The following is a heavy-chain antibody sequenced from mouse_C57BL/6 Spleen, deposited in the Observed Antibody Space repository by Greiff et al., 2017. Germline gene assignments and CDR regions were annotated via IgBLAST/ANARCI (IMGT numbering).Heavy chain of an antibody. Sequence: VQLQQSGPELVKPGASVKISCKASGYTFTDYYMNWVKQSHGKSLEWIGDINPNNGGTSYNQKFKGKATLTVDKSSSTAYMELRSLTSEDSAVYYCARRVYDYPSFAYWGQGTLVTVSA. CDR3: ARRVYDYPSFAY. D-gene: IGHD2-4*01. V-gene: IGHV1-26*01. J-gene: IGHJ3*01. CDR1: GYTFTDYY. CDR2: INPNNGGT.